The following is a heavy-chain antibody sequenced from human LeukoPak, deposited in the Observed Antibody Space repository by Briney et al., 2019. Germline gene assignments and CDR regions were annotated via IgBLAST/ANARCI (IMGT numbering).Heavy chain of an antibody. CDR3: ARNAYYSADR. CDR2: VFHTAST. Sequence: PSGTLSLTCVVSGDSITNGYWWSWVRQPPGKGLEWIGEVFHTASTAYNPSLKSRVTISVDTSKNQVSLKLDSVTATDTAVYYCARNAYYSADRWGQGTLVTVSS. D-gene: IGHD3-10*01. CDR1: GDSITNGYW. V-gene: IGHV4-4*02. J-gene: IGHJ4*02.